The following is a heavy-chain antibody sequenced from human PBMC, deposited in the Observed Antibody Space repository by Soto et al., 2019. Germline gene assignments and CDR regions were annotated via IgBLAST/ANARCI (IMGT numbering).Heavy chain of an antibody. V-gene: IGHV3-30-3*01. D-gene: IGHD2-21*01. J-gene: IGHJ4*02. CDR1: GFTFRTYT. CDR3: ARDPSLNLLRYVDF. CDR2: ISYDGSDK. Sequence: QVQLVESGGGVVRPGRSLRLSCAASGFTFRTYTMHWVRQAPGKGLEWVAFISYDGSDKYYADSVKGRFTISRDNSKTTLYLQMSSLRENDTAVYFCARDPSLNLLRYVDFWGQGTLVTVSS.